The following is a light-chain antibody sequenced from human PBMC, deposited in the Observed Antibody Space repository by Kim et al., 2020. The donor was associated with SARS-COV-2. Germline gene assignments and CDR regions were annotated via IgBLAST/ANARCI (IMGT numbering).Light chain of an antibody. CDR3: QQYNNWPLT. CDR1: QSIAIN. J-gene: IGKJ4*01. CDR2: GAS. Sequence: EVLMTQSPATLSVSPGERATLSCRASQSIAINLAWYRQRPGQSPRLLLYGASTRATGTPARFSGSGSGTAFTLTISSLESEDFAVYYCQQYNNWPLTFGGGTKLEI. V-gene: IGKV3-15*01.